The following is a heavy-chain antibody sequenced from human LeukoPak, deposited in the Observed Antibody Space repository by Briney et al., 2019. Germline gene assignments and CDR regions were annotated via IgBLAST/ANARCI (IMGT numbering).Heavy chain of an antibody. Sequence: GGSLRLSCAASGFTFRRFDMSWVRQAPGKGLEWVAGISGSGVNKYYADSVKGRFTISRDNSKNTVYLQMNSLRADDTAVYYCAKAGAYYDILTGYYPPLYDYYGMDVWGQGTTVTVSS. V-gene: IGHV3-23*01. J-gene: IGHJ6*02. D-gene: IGHD3-9*01. CDR1: GFTFRRFD. CDR3: AKAGAYYDILTGYYPPLYDYYGMDV. CDR2: ISGSGVNK.